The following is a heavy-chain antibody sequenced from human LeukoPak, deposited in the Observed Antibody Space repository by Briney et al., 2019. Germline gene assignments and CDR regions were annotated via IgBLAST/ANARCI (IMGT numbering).Heavy chain of an antibody. CDR1: GGSFSGYY. J-gene: IGHJ4*02. Sequence: SETLSLTCAVYGGSFSGYYWSWIRQPPGKGLEWIGEINHSGSTNYNPSLKSRVTISVDTSKNQFSLKLSSVTAADTAVYYCARHGFSGVAAEDWGQGTLVTVSS. CDR3: ARHGFSGVAAED. D-gene: IGHD2-15*01. CDR2: INHSGST. V-gene: IGHV4-34*01.